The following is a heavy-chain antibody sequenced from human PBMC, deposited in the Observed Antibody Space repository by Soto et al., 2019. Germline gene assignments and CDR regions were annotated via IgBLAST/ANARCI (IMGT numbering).Heavy chain of an antibody. V-gene: IGHV1-69*08. CDR2: IIPILGTA. J-gene: IGHJ6*02. Sequence: ASVKVSCKASGGTFSSYTISWVRQAPGQGLEWMGRIIPILGTANYAQKFQGRVTITADKSTSTAYMELSSLRSEDTAVYYCARDHNTAMVTGHYYYYGMDVWGQGTTVTVSS. D-gene: IGHD5-18*01. CDR3: ARDHNTAMVTGHYYYYGMDV. CDR1: GGTFSSYT.